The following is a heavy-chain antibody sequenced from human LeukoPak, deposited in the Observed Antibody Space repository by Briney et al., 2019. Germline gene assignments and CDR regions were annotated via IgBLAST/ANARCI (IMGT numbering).Heavy chain of an antibody. CDR3: ARDLKFYYGSGSYPDY. V-gene: IGHV3-7*03. D-gene: IGHD3-10*01. Sequence: GGSLRLSCAASGFSFSSYWMSWVRPAPGKGRWRVSNIKQDGSEKYYMESVKGRVTISRDNAKNSHYLQMSSLRAEDTAVYYCARDLKFYYGSGSYPDYWGQGTLVTVSS. CDR1: GFSFSSYW. CDR2: IKQDGSEK. J-gene: IGHJ4*02.